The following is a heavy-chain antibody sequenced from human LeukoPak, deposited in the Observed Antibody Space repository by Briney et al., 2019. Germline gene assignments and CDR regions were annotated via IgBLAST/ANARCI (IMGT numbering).Heavy chain of an antibody. D-gene: IGHD6-19*01. J-gene: IGHJ4*02. CDR3: ARQKGLTSGWADY. CDR2: IYPGDSDT. CDR1: GYSFITYW. V-gene: IGHV5-51*01. Sequence: GESLKISCKGSGYSFITYWIGWVRQMPGKGLEWMGIIYPGDSDTRYSPSFQGQVTISADKSISTAYLQRSSLKASDTAIYYCARQKGLTSGWADYWGQGTLVTVSS.